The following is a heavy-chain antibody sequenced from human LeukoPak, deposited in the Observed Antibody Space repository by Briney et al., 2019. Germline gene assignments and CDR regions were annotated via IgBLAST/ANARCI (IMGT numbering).Heavy chain of an antibody. Sequence: SETLSLTCAVYGGSFSGYYRSWIRQPPGKGLEWIGEINHSGSTNYNPSLKSRVTISVDTSKNQFSLKLSSVTAADTAVYYCAEGSITGTTGAAFDIWGQGTMVTVSS. D-gene: IGHD1-7*01. CDR1: GGSFSGYY. V-gene: IGHV4-34*01. CDR3: AEGSITGTTGAAFDI. J-gene: IGHJ3*02. CDR2: INHSGST.